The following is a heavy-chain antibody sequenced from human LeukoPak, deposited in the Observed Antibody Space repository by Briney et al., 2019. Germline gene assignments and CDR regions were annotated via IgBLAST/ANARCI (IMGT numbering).Heavy chain of an antibody. V-gene: IGHV3-30-3*01. CDR1: GFTFSSYP. Sequence: PGGSLRLSCTASGFTFSSYPMHWVRQAPGKGLEWVAFTPNNGHNIYYADSVKGRFTISRDNSKNSLYLQMNSLRPEDTAVYYCARGRTPDQLLFGDGLDIWGQGTMVTVSS. CDR3: ARGRTPDQLLFGDGLDI. D-gene: IGHD2-2*01. CDR2: TPNNGHNI. J-gene: IGHJ3*02.